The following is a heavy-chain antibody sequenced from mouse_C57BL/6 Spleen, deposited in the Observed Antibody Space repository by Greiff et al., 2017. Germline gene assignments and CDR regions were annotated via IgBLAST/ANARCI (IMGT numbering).Heavy chain of an antibody. Sequence: EVQLQESGGGLVQPGGSMKLSCAASGFTFSDAWMDWVRQSPEKGLEWVAEIRNKANNHATYYAESVKGRFTISRDDSKSSVYLQMNSLRAEDTGIYYCTRGDWAYAMDYWGQGTSVTVSS. V-gene: IGHV6-6*01. J-gene: IGHJ4*01. CDR3: TRGDWAYAMDY. CDR2: IRNKANNHAT. D-gene: IGHD4-1*01. CDR1: GFTFSDAW.